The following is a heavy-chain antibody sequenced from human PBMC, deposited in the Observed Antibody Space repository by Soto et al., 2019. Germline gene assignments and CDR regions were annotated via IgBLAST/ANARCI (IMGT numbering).Heavy chain of an antibody. Sequence: EVQLVESGGGLVQPGGSLRLSCAASGFTFSSYWMSWVRQAPGKGLEWVANIKQDGSEKYYVDSAKGRFTISRDNAKNSLYLQMNSLRAEDTAVYYCATYCSRTSCYAGDACDIWGQGTMVTVSS. CDR1: GFTFSSYW. D-gene: IGHD2-2*01. J-gene: IGHJ3*02. V-gene: IGHV3-7*01. CDR3: ATYCSRTSCYAGDACDI. CDR2: IKQDGSEK.